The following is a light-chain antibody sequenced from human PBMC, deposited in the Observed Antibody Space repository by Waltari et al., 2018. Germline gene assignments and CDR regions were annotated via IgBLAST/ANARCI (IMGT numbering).Light chain of an antibody. Sequence: EIVMTQSPATLSVSAGGRATLSCRASQSVTSNLAWYQQKLGQAPRLLIYDASTRATGVPARFSGSGSGTEFTLTISSLQSEDFALYYCQQYNNWPWTFGQGTKVEIK. V-gene: IGKV3-15*01. CDR2: DAS. CDR3: QQYNNWPWT. J-gene: IGKJ1*01. CDR1: QSVTSN.